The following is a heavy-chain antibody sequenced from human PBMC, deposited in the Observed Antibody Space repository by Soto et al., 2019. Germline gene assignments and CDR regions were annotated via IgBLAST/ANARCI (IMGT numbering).Heavy chain of an antibody. Sequence: SVKVSCKASGGTFSSYAISWVGQAPGQGLEWMGGISPIFGSANYAQKFQGRVTITADESTSTAYMDLSSVRCEDTGVYYCARDLKGYYDSSGYGSYYYGMDVWGQGTPVTVSS. CDR3: ARDLKGYYDSSGYGSYYYGMDV. J-gene: IGHJ6*02. CDR2: ISPIFGSA. V-gene: IGHV1-69*13. D-gene: IGHD3-22*01. CDR1: GGTFSSYA.